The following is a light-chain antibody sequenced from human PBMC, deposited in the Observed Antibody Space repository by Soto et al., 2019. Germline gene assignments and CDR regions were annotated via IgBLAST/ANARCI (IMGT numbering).Light chain of an antibody. J-gene: IGLJ1*01. V-gene: IGLV2-14*01. CDR1: SSDAGGYNY. CDR2: DVS. Sequence: QSALTQPASVSGSPGQSITISCTGTSSDAGGYNYVSWYQQHPGKAPKLMIYDVSNRPSGVSNRFSGSKSGNTASLTISGLQAEHEADYYCSSYTSSSTRFGTGTKLTVL. CDR3: SSYTSSSTR.